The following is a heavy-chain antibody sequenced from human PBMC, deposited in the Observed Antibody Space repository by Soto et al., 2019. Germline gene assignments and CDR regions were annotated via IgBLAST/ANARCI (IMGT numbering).Heavy chain of an antibody. CDR1: GFTFSTSW. CDR3: ARLGYCDSSDGA. V-gene: IGHV3-74*01. Sequence: VQLVESGGGLVQPGGSLRLSCVGSGFTFSTSWIHWVRQAPGKGLVWVSRISGDGRTTLYADSVNGRFTVSRDNAKNTMYLQMTSLTADDTAVYFCARLGYCDSSDGAWGQGTLVTVSP. J-gene: IGHJ5*02. D-gene: IGHD2-15*01. CDR2: ISGDGRTT.